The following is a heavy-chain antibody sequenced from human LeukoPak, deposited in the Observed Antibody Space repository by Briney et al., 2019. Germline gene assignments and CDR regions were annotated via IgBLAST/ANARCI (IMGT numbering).Heavy chain of an antibody. CDR3: ARLRGSLPPYFDY. Sequence: PSETLSLTCTVSGGSISSYYWRWIRQPPGKGLEWIGYIYYSGSTNYNPSLKSRVTISVDTSKNQFSLKLSSVTAADTAVYYCARLRGSLPPYFDYWGQGTLVTVSS. CDR2: IYYSGST. V-gene: IGHV4-59*01. CDR1: GGSISSYY. J-gene: IGHJ4*02. D-gene: IGHD3-10*01.